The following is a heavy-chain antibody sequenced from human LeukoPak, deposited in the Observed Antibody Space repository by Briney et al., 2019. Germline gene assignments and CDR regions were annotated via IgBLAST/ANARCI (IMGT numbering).Heavy chain of an antibody. Sequence: ASVKVSCKVSGYTLTELSMHWVRQAPGKGLEWMGGFDPEDGETIYAQKFQGRVTMTEDTSTDTAYMELSSLRSEDTAVYYCARTWGQCTGSYSVAPHFDYWGQGTLVTVSS. D-gene: IGHD1-26*01. CDR2: FDPEDGET. CDR1: GYTLTELS. J-gene: IGHJ4*02. CDR3: ARTWGQCTGSYSVAPHFDY. V-gene: IGHV1-24*01.